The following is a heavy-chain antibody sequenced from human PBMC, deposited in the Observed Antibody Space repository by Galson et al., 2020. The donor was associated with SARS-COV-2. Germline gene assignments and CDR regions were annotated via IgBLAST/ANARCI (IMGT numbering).Heavy chain of an antibody. V-gene: IGHV4-59*01. CDR2: VYYDGST. D-gene: IGHD6-13*01. CDR3: ARSGSSWGDWFDP. Sequence: ETSETLSLTCTVSGGSIRNYYWSWIRQPPGKRLEWIGYVYYDGSTNYNPSLKSRVIISRDRPKNEHPLKLTSVTAAATAVYFCARSGSSWGDWFDPWGQGTLVTVSS. CDR1: GGSIRNYY. J-gene: IGHJ5*02.